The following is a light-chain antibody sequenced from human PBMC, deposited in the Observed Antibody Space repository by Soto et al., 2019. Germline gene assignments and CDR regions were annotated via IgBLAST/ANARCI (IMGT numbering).Light chain of an antibody. CDR2: QDS. J-gene: IGLJ1*01. CDR3: QAWDSSTAWGV. Sequence: SYELTQPPSVSVSAGQTASNTCSGDKLGDKYACWYQQKPGQSPVLVIYQDSKRPSGIPERFSGSNSGNTATLTISGTQAMDEADYYCQAWDSSTAWGVFGTGTKVTVL. CDR1: KLGDKY. V-gene: IGLV3-1*01.